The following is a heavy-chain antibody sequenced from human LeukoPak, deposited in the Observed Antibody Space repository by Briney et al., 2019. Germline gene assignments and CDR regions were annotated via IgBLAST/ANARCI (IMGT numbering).Heavy chain of an antibody. D-gene: IGHD1-1*01. V-gene: IGHV3-13*01. J-gene: IGHJ4*02. Sequence: GRSLRLSCAASGLTFSSYDMHWVRQATGKGLEWVSAIGTAGDTYYPGSVKGRFTISRENAKNSLYLQMNSLRAGDTAVYYCARATGTWYFDYWGQGTLVTVSS. CDR1: GLTFSSYD. CDR2: IGTAGDT. CDR3: ARATGTWYFDY.